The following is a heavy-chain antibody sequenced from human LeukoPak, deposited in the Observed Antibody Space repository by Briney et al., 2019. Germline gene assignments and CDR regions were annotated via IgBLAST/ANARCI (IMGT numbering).Heavy chain of an antibody. V-gene: IGHV3-21*06. CDR3: ARPGYSGYIIGYYFDY. Sequence: GGSLRLSCAAFGFTFSSYTMNWVRQAPGKGLEWVSSISSSGSYIYYADSLKGRFTISRDNAKNSLYLQMNSLRAEDTAVYYCARPGYSGYIIGYYFDYRGQGTLVTVSS. J-gene: IGHJ4*02. CDR2: ISSSGSYI. D-gene: IGHD5-12*01. CDR1: GFTFSSYT.